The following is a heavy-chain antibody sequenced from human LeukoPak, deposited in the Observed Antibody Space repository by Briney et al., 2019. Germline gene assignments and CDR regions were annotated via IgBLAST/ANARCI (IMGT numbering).Heavy chain of an antibody. D-gene: IGHD2-21*01. CDR3: ARYDVVEGYYFDY. CDR1: GGSISSYY. V-gene: IGHV4-59*01. J-gene: IGHJ4*02. CDR2: IYYSGST. Sequence: PSETLSLTCTVSGGSISSYYWSWIRQPPGKGLEWIGYIYYSGSTNYNPPLKSRVTISVDTSKNQFSLKLSSVTAADTAVYYCARYDVVEGYYFDYWGQGTLVTVSS.